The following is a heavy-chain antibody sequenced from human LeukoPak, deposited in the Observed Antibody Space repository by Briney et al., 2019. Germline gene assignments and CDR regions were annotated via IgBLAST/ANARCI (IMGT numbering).Heavy chain of an antibody. CDR3: ARWSLDYGSGSYSSLGDY. CDR1: GGTFSSYA. J-gene: IGHJ4*02. D-gene: IGHD3-10*01. CDR2: IIPIFGTA. V-gene: IGHV1-69*13. Sequence: SVKVSCKASGGTFSSYAISWVRQAPGRGLEWMGGIIPIFGTANYAQKFQGRVTITADESTSTAYMELSSLRSEDTAVYYCARWSLDYGSGSYSSLGDYWGQGTLVTVSS.